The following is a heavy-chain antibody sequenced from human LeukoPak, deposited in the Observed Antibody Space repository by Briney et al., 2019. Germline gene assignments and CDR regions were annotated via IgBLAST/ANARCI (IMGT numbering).Heavy chain of an antibody. CDR3: AATSGGSYYYYYMDV. Sequence: ASVKVSCKASGFTFTSSAVQWGRQARVQRLEWIGWIVVGSGNTNYAQKFQERVTITRDMSTSTAYMELSSLRSEDTAVYYCAATSGGSYYYYYMDVWGKGTTVTVSS. CDR2: IVVGSGNT. J-gene: IGHJ6*03. CDR1: GFTFTSSA. V-gene: IGHV1-58*01. D-gene: IGHD1-26*01.